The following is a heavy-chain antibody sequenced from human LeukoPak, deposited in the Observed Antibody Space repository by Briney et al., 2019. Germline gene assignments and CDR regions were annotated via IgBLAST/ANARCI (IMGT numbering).Heavy chain of an antibody. Sequence: PGGSLRLSCDASGFSINTYTMYWVRQAPGQGLEWVSGIRNSDGMTYYADSVRGRFTISTDTFKNTLYLQMNTLRAEDTALYYCAKGQERESRLDSWGQGTQVTVSS. CDR1: GFSINTYT. D-gene: IGHD1-1*01. V-gene: IGHV3-23*01. CDR2: IRNSDGMT. CDR3: AKGQERESRLDS. J-gene: IGHJ4*02.